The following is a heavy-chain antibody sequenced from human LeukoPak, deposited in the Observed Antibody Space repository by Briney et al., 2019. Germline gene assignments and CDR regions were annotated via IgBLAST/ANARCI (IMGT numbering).Heavy chain of an antibody. V-gene: IGHV3-21*01. CDR3: ARDRAGYYDSSGYYWDFDY. D-gene: IGHD3-22*01. CDR2: ISSSSSYI. CDR1: GFTFSSYS. J-gene: IGHJ4*02. Sequence: PGRSLRLSCAASGFTFSSYSMNWVRQAPGKGLEWVSSISSSSSYIYYADSVKGRFTISRDNAKNSLYLQMNSLRAEDTAVYYCARDRAGYYDSSGYYWDFDYWGQGTLVTVSS.